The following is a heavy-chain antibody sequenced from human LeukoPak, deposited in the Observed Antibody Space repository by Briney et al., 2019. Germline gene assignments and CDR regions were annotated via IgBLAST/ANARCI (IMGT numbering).Heavy chain of an antibody. V-gene: IGHV5-51*01. Sequence: GESLKISCKDSGYSFTSYWIGCVRQMPGKGLEWMGIIYPGDSDTRYSPSFQGQVTISADKSINTAYLQWSSLKAPDTAMYYCARSRAPGAADAFDIWGQGTMVTVSS. CDR2: IYPGDSDT. D-gene: IGHD7-27*01. CDR1: GYSFTSYW. J-gene: IGHJ3*02. CDR3: ARSRAPGAADAFDI.